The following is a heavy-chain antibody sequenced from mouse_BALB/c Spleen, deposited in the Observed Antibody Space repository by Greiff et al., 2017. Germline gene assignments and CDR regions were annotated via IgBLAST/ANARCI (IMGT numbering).Heavy chain of an antibody. J-gene: IGHJ4*01. Sequence: QVQLKESGPGLVAPSQSLSITCTVSGFSLTSYGVHWVRQPPGKGLEWLGVIWAGGSTNYNSALMSRLSISKDNSKSQVFLKMNSLQTDDTAMYYCARDRGTFYYGSSSGAMDYWGQGTSVTVSS. CDR1: GFSLTSYG. CDR3: ARDRGTFYYGSSSGAMDY. CDR2: IWAGGST. V-gene: IGHV2-9*02. D-gene: IGHD1-1*01.